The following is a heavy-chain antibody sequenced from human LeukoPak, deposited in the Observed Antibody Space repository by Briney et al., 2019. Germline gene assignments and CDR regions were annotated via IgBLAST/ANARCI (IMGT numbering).Heavy chain of an antibody. V-gene: IGHV3-7*01. CDR1: GFTFSSYS. D-gene: IGHD3-22*01. CDR2: IKQDGTEK. CDR3: ARHYYDTSGYYGRDYFDY. J-gene: IGHJ4*02. Sequence: PGGSLRLSCAASGFTFSSYSMNWVRQAPGKGPEWVANIKQDGTEKYYVDSVKGRFTISRDNAKNSLYLQMNSLRAEDTAVYYCARHYYDTSGYYGRDYFDYWGQGTLVTVSS.